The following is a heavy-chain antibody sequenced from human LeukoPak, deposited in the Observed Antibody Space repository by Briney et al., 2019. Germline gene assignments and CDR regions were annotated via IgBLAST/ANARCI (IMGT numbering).Heavy chain of an antibody. V-gene: IGHV3-7*01. D-gene: IGHD6-19*01. CDR3: ARVHSSGWENTLDY. J-gene: IGHJ4*02. Sequence: GGSLRLSCAASGFTFSNYWMSWVRQAPGKGLEWVANIKQDGSEKHYVDSVRGRFTISRDNAKNSVYLEMNSLRAEDTAVYYCARVHSSGWENTLDYWGQGTLVTVSS. CDR2: IKQDGSEK. CDR1: GFTFSNYW.